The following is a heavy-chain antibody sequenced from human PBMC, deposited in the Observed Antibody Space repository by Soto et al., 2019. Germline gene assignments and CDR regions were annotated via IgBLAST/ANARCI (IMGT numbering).Heavy chain of an antibody. J-gene: IGHJ6*02. CDR1: GGTFSSYG. V-gene: IGHV1-69*01. D-gene: IGHD5-18*01. Sequence: QVQLVQSGAEVKKPGSSVQVSCKASGGTFSSYGLSWVRQAPGQGPEWMGGIIPIFGTTNYAQKFQGRVTITADESTSTAYMELSSLRSEDTAVYYCARDLGYNYGVYYGMDVWGQGTTVTVSS. CDR2: IIPIFGTT. CDR3: ARDLGYNYGVYYGMDV.